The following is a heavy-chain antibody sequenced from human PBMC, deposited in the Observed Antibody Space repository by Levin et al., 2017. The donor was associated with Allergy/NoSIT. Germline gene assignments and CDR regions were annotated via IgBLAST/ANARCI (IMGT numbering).Heavy chain of an antibody. D-gene: IGHD5-18*01. V-gene: IGHV6-1*01. CDR3: ASEGPIGYSYGRYYP. J-gene: IGHJ5*02. Sequence: SETLSLTCDISGDSVSSNSAAWNWIRQSPSRGLEWLGRTYYRSKWYNDYAVSVKSRITINPDTSKNQFSLQPNSVTPEDTAVYYCASEGPIGYSYGRYYPWGQGTLVTVSS. CDR1: GDSVSSNSAA. CDR2: TYYRSKWYN.